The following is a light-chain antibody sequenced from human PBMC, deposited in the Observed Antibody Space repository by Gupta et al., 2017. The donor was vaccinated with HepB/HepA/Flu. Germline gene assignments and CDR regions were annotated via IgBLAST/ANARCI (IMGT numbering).Light chain of an antibody. Sequence: APGQSITISCTGTSSDVGSYNLVSWYQQHPGKHPKLLIYEVSKRPSGVSNRFSVSKSGNTAALTIAGLQAEDEDDYDFCANAGSPWVFGGGTKLTVL. V-gene: IGLV2-23*02. CDR3: CANAGSPWV. CDR1: SSDVGSYNL. J-gene: IGLJ3*02. CDR2: EVS.